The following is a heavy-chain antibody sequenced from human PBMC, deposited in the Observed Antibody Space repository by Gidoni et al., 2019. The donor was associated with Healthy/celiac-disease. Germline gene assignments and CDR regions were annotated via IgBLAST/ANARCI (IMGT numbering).Heavy chain of an antibody. CDR1: GGTFSSYA. J-gene: IGHJ6*02. CDR3: ARPLAAGSGVQVVYYYGMDV. Sequence: QVQLVQSGAEVKKPGSSVKVSCKASGGTFSSYAISWVRQAPGQGLEWMGGIIPIFGTANYAQKFQGRVTITADESTSTAYMELSSLRSEDTAVYYCARPLAAGSGVQVVYYYGMDVWGQGTTVTVSS. D-gene: IGHD6-25*01. CDR2: IIPIFGTA. V-gene: IGHV1-69*01.